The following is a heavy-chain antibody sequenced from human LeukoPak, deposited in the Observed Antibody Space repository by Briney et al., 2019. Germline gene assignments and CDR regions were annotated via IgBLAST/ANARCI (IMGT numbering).Heavy chain of an antibody. Sequence: SQTLSLTCSVSGGSISSGSYYWSWIRQSAGKGLEWIGRVYSRGGTDYNASLKSRLTISVDTSKNQFSLRLSSVTAADTAVYYCARFSNYYDSSVHYLDHWGQGTLVSVSS. V-gene: IGHV4-61*02. CDR2: VYSRGGT. D-gene: IGHD3-22*01. J-gene: IGHJ4*02. CDR1: GGSISSGSYY. CDR3: ARFSNYYDSSVHYLDH.